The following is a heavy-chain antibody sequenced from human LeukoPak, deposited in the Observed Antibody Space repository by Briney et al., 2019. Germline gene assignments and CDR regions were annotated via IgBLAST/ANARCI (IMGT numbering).Heavy chain of an antibody. J-gene: IGHJ4*02. V-gene: IGHV3-30*03. CDR3: ARARSYYDS. Sequence: GGSLRLSCAAPGFTFSSYGMHWVRQAPGKGLEWVAVISYDGSNKYYADSVKGRFTISRDNAKNTLYLQMNSLRAEDTAVYYCARARSYYDSWGQGTLVTVSS. CDR2: ISYDGSNK. CDR1: GFTFSSYG. D-gene: IGHD3-22*01.